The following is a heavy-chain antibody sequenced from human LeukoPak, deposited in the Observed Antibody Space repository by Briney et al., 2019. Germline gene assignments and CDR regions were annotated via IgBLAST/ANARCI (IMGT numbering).Heavy chain of an antibody. Sequence: GGSLRLSCAASGFTFSSYAMRWVRQAPGKGPEWVSGISGSGGRTYYADSVKGRFIISRDNSKNMLYLQMNSLRAEDTAVYYCAKATERRCIDGSCLGFDYWGQGTLVTVSS. CDR2: ISGSGGRT. CDR3: AKATERRCIDGSCLGFDY. D-gene: IGHD2-15*01. V-gene: IGHV3-23*01. CDR1: GFTFSSYA. J-gene: IGHJ4*02.